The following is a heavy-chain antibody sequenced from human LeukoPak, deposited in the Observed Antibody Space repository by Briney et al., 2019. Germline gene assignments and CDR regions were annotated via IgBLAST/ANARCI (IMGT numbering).Heavy chain of an antibody. CDR3: ARLPTLLRFLEGSGWFDH. J-gene: IGHJ5*02. V-gene: IGHV4-39*01. CDR2: IYYSGST. Sequence: SETLSLTCTVSGGSISSSSYYWGWLRQPPGKGLEWIVSIYYSGSTYYNPSLKSRVTISVDTSKNQFSLKLSSVTAADTAVYYCARLPTLLRFLEGSGWFDHWGQGTLVTVSS. D-gene: IGHD3-3*01. CDR1: GGSISSSSYY.